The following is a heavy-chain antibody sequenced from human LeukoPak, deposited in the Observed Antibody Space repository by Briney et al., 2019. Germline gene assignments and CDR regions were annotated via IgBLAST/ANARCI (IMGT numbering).Heavy chain of an antibody. V-gene: IGHV4-59*01. CDR3: ARKHHGSGSFFHLLFLDV. Sequence: SETLSLTCTVSGGSISSYYWSWLRQPPGKGLEWIGYIYYSGSSNYNPSLKSRVTISVDTSKNQFSLKLSSVTAADKAVYYCARKHHGSGSFFHLLFLDVWGKGTTVTISS. CDR1: GGSISSYY. D-gene: IGHD3-10*01. CDR2: IYYSGSS. J-gene: IGHJ6*04.